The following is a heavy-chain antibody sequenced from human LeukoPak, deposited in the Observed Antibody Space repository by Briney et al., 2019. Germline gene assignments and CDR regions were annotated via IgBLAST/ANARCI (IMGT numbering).Heavy chain of an antibody. CDR3: AKDGGYSYGYYFDY. CDR1: GFTFSSYG. V-gene: IGHV3-30*18. Sequence: GGSLRLSCAASGFTFSSYGMHWVRQAPGKGLEWVAVISYDGSNKYYADSVKGRSTISRDNSKNTLYLQMNSLRAEDTAVYYCAKDGGYSYGYYFDYWGQGTLVTVSS. J-gene: IGHJ4*02. CDR2: ISYDGSNK. D-gene: IGHD5-18*01.